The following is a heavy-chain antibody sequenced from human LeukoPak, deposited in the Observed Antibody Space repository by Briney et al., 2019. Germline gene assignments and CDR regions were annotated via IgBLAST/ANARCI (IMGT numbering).Heavy chain of an antibody. V-gene: IGHV4-34*01. CDR2: INHSGST. D-gene: IGHD1-20*01. CDR1: GGSFSGYY. J-gene: IGHJ5*02. Sequence: PSETLSLTCAVYGGSFSGYYWSWIRQPPGKGLEWIGEINHSGSTNYNPSLKSRVTISVDTSKSQFSLKLSSVTAADTAVYYCARGPVPRGGITRSFYWFDPWGQGTLVTVSS. CDR3: ARGPVPRGGITRSFYWFDP.